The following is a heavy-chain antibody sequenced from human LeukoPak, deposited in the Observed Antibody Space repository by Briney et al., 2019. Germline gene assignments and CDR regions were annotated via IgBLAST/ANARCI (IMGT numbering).Heavy chain of an antibody. CDR1: GGSISSGGLY. CDR2: IHDSGTT. D-gene: IGHD3-16*02. J-gene: IGHJ4*02. CDR3: ARASRWGDLSLGY. V-gene: IGHV4-31*03. Sequence: SETLSLTCTVSGGSISSGGLYWSWIHQHPGKGLEWIGYIHDSGTTYYNPSLKSRVTISLGTSKNQFSLNLNSVTAADTAVYYCARASRWGDLSLGYWGQGTLVTVSS.